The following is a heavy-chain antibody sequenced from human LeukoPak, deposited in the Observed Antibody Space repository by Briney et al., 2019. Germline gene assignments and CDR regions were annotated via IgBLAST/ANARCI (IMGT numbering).Heavy chain of an antibody. CDR3: AREGYSSSWYGYYFDY. CDR1: GFTFSSYA. Sequence: LPGGSLRLSCAASGFTFSSYAMSWVRQAPGKGLEWVSYISSSSSTIYYADSVKGRFTISRDNAKNSLYLQMNSLRAEDTAVYYCAREGYSSSWYGYYFDYWGQGTLVTVSS. CDR2: ISSSSSTI. D-gene: IGHD6-13*01. V-gene: IGHV3-48*01. J-gene: IGHJ4*02.